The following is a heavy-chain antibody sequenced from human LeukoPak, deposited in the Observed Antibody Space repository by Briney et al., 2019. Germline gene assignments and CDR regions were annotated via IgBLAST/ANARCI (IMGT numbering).Heavy chain of an antibody. CDR1: GFTFSDYY. D-gene: IGHD6-19*01. CDR3: ARVRKYSSGWYDAFDI. J-gene: IGHJ3*02. Sequence: GGSLRLSCAASGFTFSDYYMSWIRQAPGKGLEWVSYISSSSSYTNYADSVKGRFTISRDNAKNSLYLQMNSLRAEDTAVYYCARVRKYSSGWYDAFDIWGQATKLTVSS. CDR2: ISSSSSYT. V-gene: IGHV3-11*05.